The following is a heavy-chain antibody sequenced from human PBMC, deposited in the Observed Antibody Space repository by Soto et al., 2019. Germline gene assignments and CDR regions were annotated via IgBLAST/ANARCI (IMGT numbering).Heavy chain of an antibody. D-gene: IGHD5-12*01. CDR3: AAMPSGYSGYDPSDY. Sequence: ASVKVSCKASGFTFTSSAVQWVRQARGQRLEWIGWIVVGSGNTNYAQKFQERVTITRDMSKSTAYMELSSLRSEDKAVYYCAAMPSGYSGYDPSDYWGQVPLVTVS. CDR1: GFTFTSSA. J-gene: IGHJ4*02. CDR2: IVVGSGNT. V-gene: IGHV1-58*01.